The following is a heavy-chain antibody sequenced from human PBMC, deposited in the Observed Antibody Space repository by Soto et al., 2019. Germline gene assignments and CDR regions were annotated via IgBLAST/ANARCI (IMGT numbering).Heavy chain of an antibody. Sequence: GESLKISCKGSGYSFTSYWIGWVRQMPGKGLEWMGIIYPGDSDTRYSPSFQGQVAISADKSISTAYLQWSSLKASDTAMYYCARGPSCISTSCYANWFDPWGQGTLVTVSS. CDR3: ARGPSCISTSCYANWFDP. CDR1: GYSFTSYW. V-gene: IGHV5-51*01. CDR2: IYPGDSDT. D-gene: IGHD2-2*01. J-gene: IGHJ5*02.